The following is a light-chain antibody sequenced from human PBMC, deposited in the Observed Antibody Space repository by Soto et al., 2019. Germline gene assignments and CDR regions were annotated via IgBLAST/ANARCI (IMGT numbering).Light chain of an antibody. CDR2: NVS. V-gene: IGLV2-14*03. Sequence: QSALTQPASVSGSPGQSITISCTGTSSDIGSYNYVSWYQKHPGKVPKVLIYNVSDRPSGVSDRFSGSKSGNTASLTISGLQAEDEADYYCNSYTRTTIPRGVGGG. CDR1: SSDIGSYNY. CDR3: NSYTRTTIPRG. J-gene: IGLJ2*01.